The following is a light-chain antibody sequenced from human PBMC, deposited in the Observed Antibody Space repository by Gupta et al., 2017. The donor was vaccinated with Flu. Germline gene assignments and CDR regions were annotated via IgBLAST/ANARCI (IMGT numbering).Light chain of an antibody. CDR3: CSYLRNYILI. V-gene: IGLV2-11*01. CDR1: SSDVGGFNY. Sequence: QSALTQPRSVSGSPGRSLTISCAGTSSDVGGFNYVSWYQQHPGKAPTLMSYDVTKRPSGVPDRFSGSKSGNTASLTISGLQADDEADYYCCSYLRNYILIFGGGTKLTVL. J-gene: IGLJ2*01. CDR2: DVT.